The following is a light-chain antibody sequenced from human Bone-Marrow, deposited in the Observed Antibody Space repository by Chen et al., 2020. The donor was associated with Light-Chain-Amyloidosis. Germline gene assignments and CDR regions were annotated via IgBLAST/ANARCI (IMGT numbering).Light chain of an antibody. CDR2: DDS. J-gene: IGLJ3*02. CDR1: NIGSTS. CDR3: QVWDRSSDRPV. Sequence: SYVLTQPSSVSVAPGQTATIACGGNNIGSTSVHWYQQTPGQAPLLVVYDDSDRPSGIPERLSGSNSGNTATLTISRVEAGDEADYYWQVWDRSSDRPVFGGGTKLT. V-gene: IGLV3-21*02.